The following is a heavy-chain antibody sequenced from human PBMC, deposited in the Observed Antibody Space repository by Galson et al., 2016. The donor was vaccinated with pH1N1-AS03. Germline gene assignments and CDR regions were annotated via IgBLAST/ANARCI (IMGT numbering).Heavy chain of an antibody. Sequence: PALVKPTQTLTLTCTFSGFLLSTGGVHVAWIRQPPGKALEWLALIFWDGETRYRPSLRSRLTITKDTSKNQVVLTMTNMDPVDTATYYCARSTHVNEGLDFWGQGTLVSVSS. J-gene: IGHJ4*02. CDR2: IFWDGET. CDR1: GFLLSTGGVH. D-gene: IGHD2-8*01. V-gene: IGHV2-5*02. CDR3: ARSTHVNEGLDF.